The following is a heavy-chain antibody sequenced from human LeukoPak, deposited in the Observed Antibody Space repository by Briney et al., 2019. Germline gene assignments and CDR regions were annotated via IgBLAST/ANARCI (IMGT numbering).Heavy chain of an antibody. V-gene: IGHV1-46*01. Sequence: ASVKVSCKASGYTFTSYYMHWVRQAPGQGLEWMGIINPSGGSTSYAQKFQGRVTMTRDMSTSTVYMELSSLRSEDTAVYYCARERRDYYGSGSKIRRLENWFDPWGQGTLVTVSS. CDR3: ARERRDYYGSGSKIRRLENWFDP. CDR1: GYTFTSYY. CDR2: INPSGGST. J-gene: IGHJ5*02. D-gene: IGHD3-10*01.